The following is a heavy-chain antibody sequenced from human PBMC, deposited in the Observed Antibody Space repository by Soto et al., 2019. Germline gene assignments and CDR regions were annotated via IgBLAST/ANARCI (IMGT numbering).Heavy chain of an antibody. CDR2: VTGRASST. CDR1: GFTFPNYA. D-gene: IGHD6-25*01. J-gene: IGHJ3*02. Sequence: EVRLLESGGGLVQPGGSLRLSCFASGFTFPNYAMSWVRQAPGKGLEWVSVVTGRASSTYYADSVEGRFTISRDNSSNTLFLQMNSLGAEDTAVYYCAKHLPSKKKQRLWADAFHSWGQGTMLTVSS. CDR3: AKHLPSKKKQRLWADAFHS. V-gene: IGHV3-23*01.